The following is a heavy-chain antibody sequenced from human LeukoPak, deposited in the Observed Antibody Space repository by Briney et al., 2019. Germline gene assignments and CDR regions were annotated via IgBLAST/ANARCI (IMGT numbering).Heavy chain of an antibody. J-gene: IGHJ4*02. CDR2: INTNTGNP. Sequence: ASVKVSCKASGYTFTSYGISWVRQAPGQGLEWMGWINTNTGNPTYAQGFTGRFVFSLDTSVSTAYLQVSSLKAEDTAVYYCARDLREVAEPLLFDYWGQGTLVTVSS. CDR1: GYTFTSYG. CDR3: ARDLREVAEPLLFDY. D-gene: IGHD6-19*01. V-gene: IGHV7-4-1*02.